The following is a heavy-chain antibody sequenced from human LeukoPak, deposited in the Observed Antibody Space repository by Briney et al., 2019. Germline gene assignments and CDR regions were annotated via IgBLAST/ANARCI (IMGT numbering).Heavy chain of an antibody. Sequence: PSQTLSLTCAVSGGSISSGGYSWSWIRQHPGKGLEWIGYIYYSGSTYYNPSLKSRVTISVDTSKNQFSLKLSSVTAADTAVYYCARGPCGGDCYRPPYYFDYWGQGTLVTVSS. CDR3: ARGPCGGDCYRPPYYFDY. J-gene: IGHJ4*02. V-gene: IGHV4-31*11. D-gene: IGHD2-21*02. CDR1: GGSISSGGYS. CDR2: IYYSGST.